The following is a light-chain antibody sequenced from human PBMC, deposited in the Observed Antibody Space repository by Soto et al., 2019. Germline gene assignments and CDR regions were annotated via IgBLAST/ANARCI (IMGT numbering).Light chain of an antibody. Sequence: EIVMTQSPATLSVSPGERATLSCRASQSVRSNLAWYQQKPGQAHRXVIYAASTRATGIPDRFSGSVSGTAGTITISSLQSEDCEIYDCQQYNHWPITFGQGTRLEIK. V-gene: IGKV3-15*01. CDR3: QQYNHWPIT. CDR2: AAS. J-gene: IGKJ5*01. CDR1: QSVRSN.